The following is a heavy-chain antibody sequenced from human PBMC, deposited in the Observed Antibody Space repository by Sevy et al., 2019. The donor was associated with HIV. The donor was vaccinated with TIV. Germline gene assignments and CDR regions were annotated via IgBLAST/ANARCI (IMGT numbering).Heavy chain of an antibody. CDR3: AREPGDGYDWDAFDV. V-gene: IGHV4-59*13. D-gene: IGHD5-12*01. Sequence: SETLSLTCAVSGGSISSYYWSWIRQPPGKGLEWIGFIYYSGSTSYNSSLKSRVTISLDSSNSQISLRLSSVTAADTAMYYCAREPGDGYDWDAFDVWGQRTMVTVSS. J-gene: IGHJ3*01. CDR2: IYYSGST. CDR1: GGSISSYY.